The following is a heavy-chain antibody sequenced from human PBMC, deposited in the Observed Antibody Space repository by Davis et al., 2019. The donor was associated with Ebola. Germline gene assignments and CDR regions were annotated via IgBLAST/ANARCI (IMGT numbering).Heavy chain of an antibody. V-gene: IGHV3-33*01. CDR1: GFTFSSYG. D-gene: IGHD6-19*01. Sequence: GESLKISCAASGFTFSSYGMHWVRQAPGKGLEWVAVIWYDGSNKYYADSVKGRFTISRDNSKNTLYLQMNSLRAEDTAVYYCARGKGSGWYDWFDPWGQGTLVTVSS. J-gene: IGHJ5*02. CDR3: ARGKGSGWYDWFDP. CDR2: IWYDGSNK.